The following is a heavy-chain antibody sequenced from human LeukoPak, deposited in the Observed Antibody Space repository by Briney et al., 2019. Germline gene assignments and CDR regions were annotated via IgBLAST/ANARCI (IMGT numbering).Heavy chain of an antibody. CDR2: ISSNGGST. V-gene: IGHV3-64*01. J-gene: IGHJ4*02. CDR1: GFTFSSYA. D-gene: IGHD1-14*01. Sequence: GGSLRLSCAASGFTFSSYAMHWVRQAPGKGLEYVSAISSNGGSTYYANSVKGRFTISRDNSKNTLYLQMNSLRAEDTAVYYCARKAGRTFDYWGQGTLVTVSS. CDR3: ARKAGRTFDY.